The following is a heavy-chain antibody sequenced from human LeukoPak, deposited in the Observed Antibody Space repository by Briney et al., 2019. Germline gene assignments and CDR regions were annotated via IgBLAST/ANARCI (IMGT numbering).Heavy chain of an antibody. CDR2: ISDSGGRT. CDR3: ANIRSPNY. D-gene: IGHD1-14*01. CDR1: GFTFSSYA. J-gene: IGHJ4*02. Sequence: GGSLRLSCAASGFTFSSYAMSWVRQAPGKGLEWVSAISDSGGRTYYADSGKGRFTISRDNSKNTLYLQMNSLSAEDTAVYYCANIRSPNYWGQGTLVTVSS. V-gene: IGHV3-23*01.